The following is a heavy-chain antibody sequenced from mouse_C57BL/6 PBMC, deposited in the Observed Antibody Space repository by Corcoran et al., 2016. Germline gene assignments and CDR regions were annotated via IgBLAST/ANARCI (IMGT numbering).Heavy chain of an antibody. J-gene: IGHJ2*01. V-gene: IGHV9-3*01. D-gene: IGHD1-1*01. Sequence: QIQLVQSGPELKKPGETVKISCKASGYTFTTYGMSWVKQAPGKGLKWMGWINTYSGVPTYADDFKGRFAFSLETSASTAYLQINNLKNEDTATYFCARRATVVPYYFDYWGQGTTLTVSS. CDR3: ARRATVVPYYFDY. CDR2: INTYSGVP. CDR1: GYTFTTYG.